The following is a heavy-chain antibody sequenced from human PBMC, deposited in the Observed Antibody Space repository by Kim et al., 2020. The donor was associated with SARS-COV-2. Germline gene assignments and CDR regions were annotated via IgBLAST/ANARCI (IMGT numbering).Heavy chain of an antibody. CDR3: ARDQDYSNYVNDAFDI. CDR1: GGSISSSSYY. J-gene: IGHJ3*02. D-gene: IGHD4-4*01. Sequence: SETLSLTCTVSGGSISSSSYYWGWIRQPPGKGLEWIGSIYYSGSTYYNPSLKSRVTISVDTSKNQFSLKLSSVTAADTAVYYCARDQDYSNYVNDAFDIWGQGTMVTVSS. V-gene: IGHV4-39*07. CDR2: IYYSGST.